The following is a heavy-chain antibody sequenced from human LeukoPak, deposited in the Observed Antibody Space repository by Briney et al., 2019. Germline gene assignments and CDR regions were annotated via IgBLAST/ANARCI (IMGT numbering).Heavy chain of an antibody. CDR2: IYSDGST. J-gene: IGHJ4*02. CDR3: ARERGRGRDSPWFNY. D-gene: IGHD1-26*01. Sequence: GGSLRLSCAASGFIVSGDFMSWVRQAPGKGLEWVSVIYSDGSTYYADSVKGRFTISRDNSKNTLDLQMTGLRAEDTAVYYCARERGRGRDSPWFNYWGQGTLVTVSS. CDR1: GFIVSGDF. V-gene: IGHV3-53*01.